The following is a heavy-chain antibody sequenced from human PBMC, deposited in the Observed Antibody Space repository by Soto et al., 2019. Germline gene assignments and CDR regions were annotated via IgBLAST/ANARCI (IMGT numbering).Heavy chain of an antibody. D-gene: IGHD2-2*02. J-gene: IGHJ6*02. Sequence: PSETLSLTCTVSGGSISSYYWSWIRQPPGKGLEWIGYIYYSGSTNYNPSLKSRVTISVDTSKNQFSLKLSSVTAADTAVYYCAIRLGYCSSTSCYREIYGMDVWGQGTTVTVSS. V-gene: IGHV4-59*08. CDR3: AIRLGYCSSTSCYREIYGMDV. CDR1: GGSISSYY. CDR2: IYYSGST.